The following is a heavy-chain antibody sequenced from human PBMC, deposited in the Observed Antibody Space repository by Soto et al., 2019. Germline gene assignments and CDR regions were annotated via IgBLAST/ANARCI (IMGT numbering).Heavy chain of an antibody. CDR3: ARLQFGEGFDY. D-gene: IGHD3-10*01. J-gene: IGHJ4*02. V-gene: IGHV4-30-2*01. CDR2: ILHTGGT. Sequence: SETLSLTCADSGGSISGGGFSWSWIRQPPGKGLEWIGYILHTGGTQYNPSLKSRVSMSVDKSKNQFSLHLTSVTAADTAVYYCARLQFGEGFDYWGQGALVTVSS. CDR1: GGSISGGGFS.